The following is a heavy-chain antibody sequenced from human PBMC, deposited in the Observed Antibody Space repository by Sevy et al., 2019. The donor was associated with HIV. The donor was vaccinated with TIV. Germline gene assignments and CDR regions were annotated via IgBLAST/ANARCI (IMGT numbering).Heavy chain of an antibody. V-gene: IGHV3-53*01. D-gene: IGHD6-19*01. Sequence: GGSLRLSCEASGFSVSSSYMAWVRQAPGKGLEWVSVIYSGKSTDYRDSVNGRFTISRDSSKNTLYLQMDSLRAEDTAVYHCGRVQSHTGWFDYWGQGSLVTVSS. J-gene: IGHJ4*02. CDR1: GFSVSSSY. CDR2: IYSGKST. CDR3: GRVQSHTGWFDY.